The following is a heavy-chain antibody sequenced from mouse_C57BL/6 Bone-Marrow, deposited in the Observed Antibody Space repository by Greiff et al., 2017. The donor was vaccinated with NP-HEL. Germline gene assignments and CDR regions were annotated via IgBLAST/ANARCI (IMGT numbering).Heavy chain of an antibody. D-gene: IGHD1-1*01. CDR2: IWSGGST. CDR1: GFSLTSYG. V-gene: IGHV2-2*01. CDR3: ARRVYYGHYAMDY. J-gene: IGHJ4*01. Sequence: QVQLQQSGPGLVQPSQSLSITCTVSGFSLTSYGVHWVRQSPGKGLEWLGVIWSGGSTDYNAAFISRLSISKDNSKSQVFFKMNSLQADDTAIYYCARRVYYGHYAMDYWGQGTSVTVSS.